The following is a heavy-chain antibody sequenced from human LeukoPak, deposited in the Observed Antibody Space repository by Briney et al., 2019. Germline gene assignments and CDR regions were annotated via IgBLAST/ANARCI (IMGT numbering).Heavy chain of an antibody. CDR2: ISWNSGRI. Sequence: GGSLRLSCAASGFTFDDYAMHWVRQAPGKGLEWVSGISWNSGRIGYADSVKGRFTISRDNAKNSLYLQMNSPRAEDTALYYCAKDSEGDYYYGMDVWGQGTTVTVSS. CDR3: AKDSEGDYYYGMDV. CDR1: GFTFDDYA. J-gene: IGHJ6*02. V-gene: IGHV3-9*01.